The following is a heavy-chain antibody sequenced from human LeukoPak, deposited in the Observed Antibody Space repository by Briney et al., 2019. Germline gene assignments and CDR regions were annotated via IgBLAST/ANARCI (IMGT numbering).Heavy chain of an antibody. CDR3: ATDYDYVWGSYRYTRY. J-gene: IGHJ4*02. CDR1: GYTFTNYD. CDR2: IIPIFGTA. Sequence: ASVKVSCKTSGYTFTNYDISWVRQAPGQGLEWMGGIIPIFGTANYAQKFQGRVTIIADESTSTAYMELSSLRSEDTAVYYCATDYDYVWGSYRYTRYWGQGTLVTVSS. V-gene: IGHV1-69*13. D-gene: IGHD3-16*02.